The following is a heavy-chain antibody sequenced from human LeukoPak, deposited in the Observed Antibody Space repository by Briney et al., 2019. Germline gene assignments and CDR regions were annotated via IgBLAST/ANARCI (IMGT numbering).Heavy chain of an antibody. D-gene: IGHD3-3*01. CDR1: GYTLTELS. J-gene: IGHJ6*02. CDR2: FDPEDGET. Sequence: ASVKVSCKVSGYTLTELSMHWVRQAPGKGLEWMGGFDPEDGETIYAQKFQGRATMTEDTSTDTAYMELSSLRSEDTAVYYCARGITIFGVVIDYYYGMDVWGQGTTVTVSS. V-gene: IGHV1-24*01. CDR3: ARGITIFGVVIDYYYGMDV.